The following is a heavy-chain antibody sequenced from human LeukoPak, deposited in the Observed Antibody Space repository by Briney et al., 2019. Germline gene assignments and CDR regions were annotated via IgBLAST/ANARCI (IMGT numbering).Heavy chain of an antibody. Sequence: GGSLRLSCTASGFTISDNYMSWVRQAPGKGLEWVSVMYSGGLTYYLDSVKGRFSTSRDNAKNTLFLQMNSLRVEDTAVYYCARELGSTRGFDYWGQGTLVTVSS. D-gene: IGHD1-26*01. J-gene: IGHJ4*02. CDR3: ARELGSTRGFDY. CDR1: GFTISDNY. CDR2: MYSGGLT. V-gene: IGHV3-53*01.